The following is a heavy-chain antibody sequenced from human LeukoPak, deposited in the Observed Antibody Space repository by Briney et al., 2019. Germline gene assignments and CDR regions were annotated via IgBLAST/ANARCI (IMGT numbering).Heavy chain of an antibody. V-gene: IGHV1-69*13. D-gene: IGHD6-19*01. J-gene: IGHJ4*02. CDR1: GGTFSSYA. CDR2: IIPIFGTA. CDR3: ARDETDSSGWYRGLDY. Sequence: EASVKVSCKASGGTFSSYAISWVRQAPGQGLEWMGGIIPIFGTANYAQKFQGRVTITADESTSTAYMELSSLRSEDTAVYYCARDETDSSGWYRGLDYWGQGTLVTVSS.